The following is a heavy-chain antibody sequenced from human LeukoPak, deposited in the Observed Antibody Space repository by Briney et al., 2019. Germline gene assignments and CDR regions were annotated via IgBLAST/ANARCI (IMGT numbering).Heavy chain of an antibody. J-gene: IGHJ4*02. D-gene: IGHD1-26*01. CDR3: STGGLVGAPGIDY. Sequence: GGSLRLSCAASGFTFSSYGMHWVRKAPGKGLEWVGRIKSKPDGGATDYAASVKGRFTISRDDPEKTVYLQMNSLKTEDTAVYYCSTGGLVGAPGIDYWGQGTLVTVSS. V-gene: IGHV3-15*07. CDR1: GFTFSSYG. CDR2: IKSKPDGGAT.